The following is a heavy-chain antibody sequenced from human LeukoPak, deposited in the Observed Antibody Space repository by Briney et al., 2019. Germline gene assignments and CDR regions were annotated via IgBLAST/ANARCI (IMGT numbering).Heavy chain of an antibody. D-gene: IGHD1/OR15-1a*01. J-gene: IGHJ6*02. CDR3: AAKNTWTYGMDV. CDR1: GFNVSSNY. Sequence: QSGGSLRLSCAASGFNVSSNYMSWVRQAPGKGLEWVSVIYSGGTTYYADSVKGRFTISRDNSKNTLYLQMNSLRAEDTAVYYCAAKNTWTYGMDVWGQGTTVTVSS. CDR2: IYSGGTT. V-gene: IGHV3-66*01.